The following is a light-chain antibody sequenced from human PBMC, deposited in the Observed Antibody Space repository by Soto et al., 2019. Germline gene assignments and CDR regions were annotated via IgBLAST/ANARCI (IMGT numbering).Light chain of an antibody. Sequence: QLVLTQSPSASASLGASVKLTCNLSSGHSSYTIAWHQQQPEKGPRYLMKLNTDGSHSRGDGIPDRFSGSRSGAERYLTISSLQSEDEADYYCQTWGAGIVVFGGGTKLTVL. CDR3: QTWGAGIVV. J-gene: IGLJ2*01. CDR2: LNTDGSH. CDR1: SGHSSYT. V-gene: IGLV4-69*01.